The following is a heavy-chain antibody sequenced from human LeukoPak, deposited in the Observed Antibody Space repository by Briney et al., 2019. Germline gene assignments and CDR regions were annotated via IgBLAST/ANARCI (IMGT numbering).Heavy chain of an antibody. CDR1: GFTFSSYW. V-gene: IGHV3-7*01. J-gene: IGHJ6*02. D-gene: IGHD1-26*01. CDR3: AKDLRASDYYYFYGMDV. Sequence: GGSLRLSCAASGFTFSSYWMSWVRQAPGKGLEWVANIKQDGSEKYYVDSVKGRFTISRDNAKNSLYLQMNSLRAEDTAVYYCAKDLRASDYYYFYGMDVWGQGTTVTGSS. CDR2: IKQDGSEK.